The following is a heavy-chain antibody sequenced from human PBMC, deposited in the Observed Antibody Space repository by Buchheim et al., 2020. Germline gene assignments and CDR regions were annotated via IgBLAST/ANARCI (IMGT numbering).Heavy chain of an antibody. J-gene: IGHJ4*02. V-gene: IGHV4-39*01. Sequence: QLQLQESGPGLVKPSETLSLTCTVSGGSISSSSYYWGWIRQPPGKGLEWIGSIYYSGSTYYNPSLKSRVNISVDTSKNQYSLKRSSVTAADTAVYYCAATYYYDSSGYLAPSEDHPNDYWGQGTL. D-gene: IGHD3-22*01. CDR2: IYYSGST. CDR1: GGSISSSSYY. CDR3: AATYYYDSSGYLAPSEDHPNDY.